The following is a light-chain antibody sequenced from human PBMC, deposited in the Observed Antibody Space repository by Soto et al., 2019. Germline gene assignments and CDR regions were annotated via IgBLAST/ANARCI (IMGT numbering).Light chain of an antibody. Sequence: QSALTQPTSVSGSTGQSITISCTGTDSDVGGYNYVSWYQQHPGNAPKVMIYDVSNRPSVVSNRFSGSKSGNTASLISSGLEAEDEAEYYCSSYTINGVGVFGGGTKLTV. CDR1: DSDVGGYNY. CDR3: SSYTINGVGV. J-gene: IGLJ2*01. V-gene: IGLV2-14*01. CDR2: DVS.